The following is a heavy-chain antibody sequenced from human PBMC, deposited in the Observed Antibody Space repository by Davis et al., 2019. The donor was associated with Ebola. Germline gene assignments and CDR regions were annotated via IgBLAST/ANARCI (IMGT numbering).Heavy chain of an antibody. CDR2: ISGDGGST. D-gene: IGHD6-25*01. V-gene: IGHV3-43*02. CDR3: AKDMGQRSFFYYYYGMDV. CDR1: GFTFDDYA. Sequence: PGGSLRLSCAASGFTFDDYAMHWVRQAPGKGLEWVSLISGDGGSTYYADSVKGRFTISRDNSKNSLYLQMNSLRTEDTALYYCAKDMGQRSFFYYYYGMDVWGQGTTVTVSS. J-gene: IGHJ6*02.